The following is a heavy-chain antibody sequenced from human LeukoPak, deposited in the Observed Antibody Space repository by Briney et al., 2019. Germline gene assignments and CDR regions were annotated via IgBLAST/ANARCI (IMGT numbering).Heavy chain of an antibody. CDR2: IYSGGST. CDR1: GFIVSSNY. D-gene: IGHD2-21*01. V-gene: IGHV3-53*01. Sequence: PGGSLRLSCAASGFIVSSNYMNWVRQAPGKGLEWVSVIYSGGSTYYADSVKGRFTISRDNSKNTLYLQMNSLRAEDTAVYYCARDGCGGIWRYFDYWGQGTLVTVSS. CDR3: ARDGCGGIWRYFDY. J-gene: IGHJ4*02.